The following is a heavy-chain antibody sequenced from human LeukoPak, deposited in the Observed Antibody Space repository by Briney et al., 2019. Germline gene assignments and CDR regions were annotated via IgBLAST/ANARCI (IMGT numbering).Heavy chain of an antibody. CDR3: ARVGHIVAAGTYDY. V-gene: IGHV4-59*12. CDR1: GDSISRYY. D-gene: IGHD6-13*01. CDR2: IFYSGSP. J-gene: IGHJ4*02. Sequence: SETLSLTCTVSGDSISRYYWSWIRQPPGKGLEWIGNIFYSGSPNYNPSPKSRVTTSFDTSKNQFSLKLSFVTAADTAVYYCARVGHIVAAGTYDYWGQGTLVTVSS.